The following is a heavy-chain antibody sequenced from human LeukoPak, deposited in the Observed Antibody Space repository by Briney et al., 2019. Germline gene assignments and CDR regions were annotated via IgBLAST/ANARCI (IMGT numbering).Heavy chain of an antibody. CDR3: ARSESLGNDFDI. V-gene: IGHV1-46*01. CDR2: INPSGGNT. J-gene: IGHJ3*02. D-gene: IGHD5-24*01. CDR1: GYTFTSYY. Sequence: ASVKVSCKASGYTFTSYYMHWVRQAPGQGLEWMGLINPSGGNTNYAQKFQGRVTMTRDTSTSTVYMELSSLRSEDTAVYYCARSESLGNDFDIWGQGTMVTVSS.